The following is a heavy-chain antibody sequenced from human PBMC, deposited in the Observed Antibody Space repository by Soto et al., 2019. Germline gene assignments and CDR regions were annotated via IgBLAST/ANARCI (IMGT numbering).Heavy chain of an antibody. CDR1: GGSSSGYY. D-gene: IGHD3-10*01. CDR3: AREVGLGITMVRGSDYYGMDV. Sequence: SETLSLTCAVYGGSSSGYYWSWIRQPPGKGLEWIGEINHSGSTNYNPSLKSRVTISVDTSKNQFSLKLSSVTAADTAVYYCAREVGLGITMVRGSDYYGMDVWGQGTTVTVSS. J-gene: IGHJ6*02. CDR2: INHSGST. V-gene: IGHV4-34*01.